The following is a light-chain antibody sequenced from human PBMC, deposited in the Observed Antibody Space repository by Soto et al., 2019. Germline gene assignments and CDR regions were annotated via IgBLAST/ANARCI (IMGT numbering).Light chain of an antibody. J-gene: IGKJ4*01. CDR3: QQFDNIPLT. Sequence: DIEIAPSPCSVSASVGDRFTIGCGASQGINNCLNWYQQKAGKAPKLLIYDASNLETGVPSRFSGSGSGTAFTFIISSLQPEDVATYYCQQFDNIPLTFGGGTKVDIK. CDR1: QGINNC. CDR2: DAS. V-gene: IGKV1-33*01.